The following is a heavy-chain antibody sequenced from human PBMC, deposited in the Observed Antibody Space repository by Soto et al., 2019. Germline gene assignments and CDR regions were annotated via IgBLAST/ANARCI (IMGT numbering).Heavy chain of an antibody. Sequence: GGSLRLSCAASGFTFSDYYMSWIRQAPGKGLEWVSYISSSGSIVSYADSVKGRFTISRDNAKNSLYLQMNSLRAEDTAVYFCARDLGYYDSSGYFDYWGQGTLVTVSS. CDR2: ISSSGSIV. D-gene: IGHD3-22*01. J-gene: IGHJ4*02. V-gene: IGHV3-11*01. CDR3: ARDLGYYDSSGYFDY. CDR1: GFTFSDYY.